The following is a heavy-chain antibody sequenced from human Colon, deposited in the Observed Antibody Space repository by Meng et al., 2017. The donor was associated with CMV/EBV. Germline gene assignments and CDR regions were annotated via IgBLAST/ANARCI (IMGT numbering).Heavy chain of an antibody. J-gene: IGHJ1*01. CDR2: IGDDGSKK. D-gene: IGHD3-16*01. V-gene: IGHV3-30*02. CDR3: AKGCNADCFYFQH. CDR1: GFTFNYYG. Sequence: GESLKISCASSGFTFNYYGMHWVRQAPGKGLEWVALIGDDGSKKWYGDSARGRFTISRDNSKKTVYLEMNSLRREDTATYYCAKGCNADCFYFQHWGQGTPVTVS.